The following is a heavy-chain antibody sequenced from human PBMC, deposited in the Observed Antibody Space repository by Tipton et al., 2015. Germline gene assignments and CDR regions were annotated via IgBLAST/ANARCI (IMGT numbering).Heavy chain of an antibody. CDR2: ISYSGST. J-gene: IGHJ4*02. V-gene: IGHV4-28*01. Sequence: TLSLTCAVSAYSISSDYYWVWIRQSPGKGLEWIGYISYSGSTHYNPSLKRRVTISLDTSKNQFSLKVNSVTAADTAMYYCARARGRHGGLFDSWGQGTLVTVSS. CDR3: ARARGRHGGLFDS. CDR1: AYSISSDYY. D-gene: IGHD4-23*01.